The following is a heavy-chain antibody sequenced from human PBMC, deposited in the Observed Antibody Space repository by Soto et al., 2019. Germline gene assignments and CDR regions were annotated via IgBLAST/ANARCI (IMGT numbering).Heavy chain of an antibody. V-gene: IGHV1-69*13. CDR2: IIPIFGTA. D-gene: IGHD3-22*01. CDR1: GGTFSSYA. J-gene: IGHJ4*02. CDR3: ARVTGEEGDYYDSSGYYYGYFDY. Sequence: SVKVSCKASGGTFSSYAISWVRQAPGQGLEWMGGIIPIFGTANYAQKFQGRVTITADESTSTAYMELSSLRSEDTAVYYCARVTGEEGDYYDSSGYYYGYFDYWGQGTLVTVSS.